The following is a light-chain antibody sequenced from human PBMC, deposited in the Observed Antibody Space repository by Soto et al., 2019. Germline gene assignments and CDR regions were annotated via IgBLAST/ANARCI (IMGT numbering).Light chain of an antibody. CDR1: QSVRSSY. CDR2: GAS. Sequence: EIVLTHSPGTLSLSPCERATLSYSASQSVRSSYLAWYQQKPGQAPRLLIYGASSRATGIPDRFSGSGSGTDFTLTINRLEPEDFAVYYCQQYDYSPRTFGQGTKVDIK. J-gene: IGKJ1*01. V-gene: IGKV3-20*01. CDR3: QQYDYSPRT.